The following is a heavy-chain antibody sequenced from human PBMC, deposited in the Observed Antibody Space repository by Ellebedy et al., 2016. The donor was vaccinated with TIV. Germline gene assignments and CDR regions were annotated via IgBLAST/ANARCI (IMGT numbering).Heavy chain of an antibody. V-gene: IGHV4-59*01. CDR3: ARWRRGGNSN. CDR1: GASISSYY. J-gene: IGHJ4*02. Sequence: MPSETLSLTCTASGASISSYYWSCIRQPPGKGLEWIGYIYYNGNANYNSSLKSRVNMSVATSKNQFSLKLTSVTDEDTAMYYCARWRRGGNSNWGQGTLVTVSS. CDR2: IYYNGNA. D-gene: IGHD2-21*01.